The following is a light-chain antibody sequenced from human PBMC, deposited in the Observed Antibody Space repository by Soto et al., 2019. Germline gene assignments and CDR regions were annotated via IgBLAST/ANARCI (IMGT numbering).Light chain of an antibody. CDR3: QQRSNWPPT. CDR1: QSVSSY. V-gene: IGKV3-11*01. Sequence: EIVLTQSPATLSLSPGERATLSCRASQSVSSYLAWYQQKPGQAPRLLIYDAANRATVTPAGFSGSGSGTELPLTISSLEPEDFAASCCQQRSNWPPTFGGGTKVEIK. J-gene: IGKJ4*01. CDR2: DAA.